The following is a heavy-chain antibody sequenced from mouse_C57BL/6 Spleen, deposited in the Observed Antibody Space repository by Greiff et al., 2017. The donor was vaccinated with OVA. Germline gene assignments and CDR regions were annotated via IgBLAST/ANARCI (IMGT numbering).Heavy chain of an antibody. Sequence: QVQLQQPGAELVLPAASVKLSCKASGYSFTSYWMHWVKQRPGQGLEWIGEIDPSDSSTNYNQKVKGKSTMTGEKSSSTSYMQLRSRTSDDSAVYYCARGEDHSKVYAMDYWGQGTSVTVSS. CDR3: ARGEDHSKVYAMDY. V-gene: IGHV1-69*01. CDR1: GYSFTSYW. CDR2: IDPSDSST. D-gene: IGHD2-5*01. J-gene: IGHJ4*01.